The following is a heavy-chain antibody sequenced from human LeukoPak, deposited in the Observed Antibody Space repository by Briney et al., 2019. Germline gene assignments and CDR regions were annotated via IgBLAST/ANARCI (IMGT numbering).Heavy chain of an antibody. CDR3: ARELRGDAFDI. Sequence: SETLSLTCTVSGGSISSYYWSWIRQPPGKGLEWIGYIYYSGSTNYNPSLKSRVTMSVDTSKNQFSLKLSSVTAADTAVYYCARELRGDAFDIWGQGTMVTVSS. CDR2: IYYSGST. J-gene: IGHJ3*02. CDR1: GGSISSYY. V-gene: IGHV4-59*12. D-gene: IGHD4-17*01.